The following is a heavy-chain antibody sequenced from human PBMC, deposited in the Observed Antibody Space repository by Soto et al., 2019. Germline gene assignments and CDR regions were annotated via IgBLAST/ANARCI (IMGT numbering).Heavy chain of an antibody. Sequence: QVHLQESGPGLVKPSGTLSLTCAVSGGSITTNWWSWVRQPPGKGLEWIGEIYHSGTTNYNPSLRGRVTISVDKSNHQFSLNLNSVTAADSAIYYCARHIAVPRTRGLDYWGQGNLVTVSS. CDR3: ARHIAVPRTRGLDY. D-gene: IGHD6-19*01. V-gene: IGHV4-4*02. J-gene: IGHJ4*02. CDR1: GGSITTNW. CDR2: IYHSGTT.